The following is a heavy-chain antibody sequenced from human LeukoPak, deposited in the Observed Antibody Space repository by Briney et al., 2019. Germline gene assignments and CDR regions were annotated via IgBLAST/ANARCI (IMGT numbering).Heavy chain of an antibody. V-gene: IGHV3-21*01. CDR1: GFTFSSYS. D-gene: IGHD2-2*01. CDR2: ISSSSSYI. Sequence: GGSLRLSCAASGFTFSSYSMNWVRQAPGKGLESVSSISSSSSYIYYADSVKGRFTISRDNAKNSLYLQMNSLRAEDTAVYYCAREGCSSTSCYWEDALDIWGQGTMVTVSS. J-gene: IGHJ3*02. CDR3: AREGCSSTSCYWEDALDI.